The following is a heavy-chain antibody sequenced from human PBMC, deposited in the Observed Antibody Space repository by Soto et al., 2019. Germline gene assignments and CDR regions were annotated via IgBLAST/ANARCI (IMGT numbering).Heavy chain of an antibody. CDR2: IYYSGST. V-gene: IGHV4-30-4*01. CDR3: ARANHDSYGYPFFGY. CDR1: GGSISSGDYY. D-gene: IGHD5-18*01. J-gene: IGHJ4*02. Sequence: PSETLSLTCTVSGGSISSGDYYWSWIRQPPGKGLEWIGYIYYSGSTYYNPSLKSRVTISVDTSKNQFSLKLSSVTAADTAVYYCARANHDSYGYPFFGYWGQGTLVTVYS.